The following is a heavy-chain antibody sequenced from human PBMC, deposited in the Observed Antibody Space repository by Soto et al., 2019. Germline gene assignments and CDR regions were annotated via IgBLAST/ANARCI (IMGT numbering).Heavy chain of an antibody. CDR1: GGSISSYY. Sequence: QVQLQESGPGLVKPSETLSLTCTVSGGSISSYYWSWIRQPAGQGLEWIGRIYTSGSTNYNSSLNSRVTMSVGTSTNHFSLKLSSVTAADTAVYYCAREKVADFWRGYRAIKHGMYVWVQGTTVTVSS. CDR3: AREKVADFWRGYRAIKHGMYV. V-gene: IGHV4-4*07. D-gene: IGHD3-3*01. J-gene: IGHJ6*02. CDR2: IYTSGST.